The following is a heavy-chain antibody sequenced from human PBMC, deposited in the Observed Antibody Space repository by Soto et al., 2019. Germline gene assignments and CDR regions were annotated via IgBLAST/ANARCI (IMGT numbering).Heavy chain of an antibody. D-gene: IGHD1-26*01. J-gene: IGHJ4*02. CDR2: IKKDGSEK. V-gene: IGHV3-7*03. Sequence: GGSLRLSCAASGFTFSAYWMTWVRQAPGKGLEWVASIKKDGSEKYYVDSVKGRFTISRDNARNSLYLQMFSLRADDTAVYYCASRPPGTNYLGVLDYWGQGTLVTVSS. CDR1: GFTFSAYW. CDR3: ASRPPGTNYLGVLDY.